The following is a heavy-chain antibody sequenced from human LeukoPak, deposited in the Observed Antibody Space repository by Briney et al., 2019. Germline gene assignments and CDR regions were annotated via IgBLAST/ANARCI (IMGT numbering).Heavy chain of an antibody. V-gene: IGHV4-34*01. D-gene: IGHD2-15*01. CDR3: ARALALPPGVVVGAPHYFDP. J-gene: IGHJ5*02. Sequence: SETLSLTCVVYSGSFSGYYWGWIRQPPGKGLEWIGEINHSGSTNYNPSLKSRVTISVDTSKKQFSLKVNSVTAADTAVYYCARALALPPGVVVGAPHYFDPWGQGTLVTVSS. CDR1: SGSFSGYY. CDR2: INHSGST.